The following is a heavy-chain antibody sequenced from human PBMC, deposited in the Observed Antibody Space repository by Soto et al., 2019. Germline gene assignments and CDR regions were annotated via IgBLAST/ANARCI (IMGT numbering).Heavy chain of an antibody. V-gene: IGHV1-69*01. CDR2: IIPIFGTA. CDR3: ARDQSLSATITAWYYDYCMDV. D-gene: IGHD5-12*01. J-gene: IGHJ6*02. Sequence: QVQLVQSGAEVKKPGSSVKVSCKASGGTFSSYAISWVRQASGQGLEWMGGIIPIFGTANYAQKFQGRVTITADESTSTANMQLSSLRPEDTAVYYCARDQSLSATITAWYYDYCMDVWGQGTTVTVCS. CDR1: GGTFSSYA.